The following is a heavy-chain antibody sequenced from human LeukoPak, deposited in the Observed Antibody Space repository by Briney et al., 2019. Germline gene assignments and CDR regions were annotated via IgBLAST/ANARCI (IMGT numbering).Heavy chain of an antibody. Sequence: GGSLRLSCAASGFTFSSYSMNWVRQAPGKGLEWVSSISSSSSYIYYAGSVKGRFTISRDNAKNSLYLQTNSLRAEDTAVYYCAKNGYSSGWRPDYWGQGTLVTVSS. CDR3: AKNGYSSGWRPDY. CDR1: GFTFSSYS. V-gene: IGHV3-21*01. CDR2: ISSSSSYI. J-gene: IGHJ4*02. D-gene: IGHD6-19*01.